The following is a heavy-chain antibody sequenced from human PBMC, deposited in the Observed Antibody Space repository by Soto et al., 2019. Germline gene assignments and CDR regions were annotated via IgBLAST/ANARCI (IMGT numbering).Heavy chain of an antibody. Sequence: GFLRLSCSVSGFSLSSYAMHWVRQAPGKGLEYVSSISSNGGSTYYADSVKGRFTISRDNSKNTLYLQMSSLRAEDTAVYYWVKDRWIDYWGQGTLVTVSS. V-gene: IGHV3-64D*06. CDR2: ISSNGGST. CDR1: GFSLSSYA. CDR3: VKDRWIDY. D-gene: IGHD3-16*02. J-gene: IGHJ4*02.